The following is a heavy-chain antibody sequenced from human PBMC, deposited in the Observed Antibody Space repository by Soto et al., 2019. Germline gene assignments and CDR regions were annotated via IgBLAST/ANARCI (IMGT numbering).Heavy chain of an antibody. CDR1: GYTFTSYG. Sequence: GASVKVSCKASGYTFTSYGISWVRQAPGQGLEWMGWISAYNGNTNYAQKLQGRVTMTTDTSTSTAFMELRSLRSDDTAVYYCARLRDIVLMVYAIPYGMDVWGQGTTVTVSS. CDR3: ARLRDIVLMVYAIPYGMDV. D-gene: IGHD2-8*01. J-gene: IGHJ6*02. V-gene: IGHV1-18*01. CDR2: ISAYNGNT.